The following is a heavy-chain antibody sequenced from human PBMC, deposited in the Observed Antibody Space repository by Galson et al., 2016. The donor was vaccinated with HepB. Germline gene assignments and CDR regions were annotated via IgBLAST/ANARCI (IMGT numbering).Heavy chain of an antibody. V-gene: IGHV4-31*02. J-gene: IGHJ4*02. Sequence: IRQHPGKGLEWIEHIYYSGSTYHNPSLKSRLTISVDTSKNQFSLKLSSVTAADTAVYYCARVPLERRGPGYFHHWGQGTLVTVSS. CDR2: IYYSGST. D-gene: IGHD1-1*01. CDR3: ARVPLERRGPGYFHH.